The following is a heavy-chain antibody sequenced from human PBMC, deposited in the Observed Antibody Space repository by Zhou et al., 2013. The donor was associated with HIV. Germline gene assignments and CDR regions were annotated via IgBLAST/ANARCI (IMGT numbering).Heavy chain of an antibody. CDR2: IVPIFATP. J-gene: IGHJ5*01. D-gene: IGHD2-15*01. CDR1: GRTFSSYA. CDR3: ARDRDVVPIVAATSWFDS. Sequence: QVQLVQSGAEMKKPGSSVKVSCKAFGRTFSSYAINWVRQAPGQGLEWIGGIVPIFATPNYAQKFEGRVTITADESTSTVYMELKRLSSDDTAVYYCARDRDVVPIVAATSWFDSWGRGNPSPPSPQ. V-gene: IGHV1-69*12.